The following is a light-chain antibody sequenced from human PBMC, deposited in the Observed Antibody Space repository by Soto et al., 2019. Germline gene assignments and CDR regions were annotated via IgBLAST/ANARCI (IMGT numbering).Light chain of an antibody. CDR3: PSYDTSLSYV. CDR1: SSNIGAGYA. Sequence: QTVVTQPPSVSGAPGQRVTISCTGSSSNIGAGYAVHWYQQLPGTAPKLLIYGNTNRPSGVPDRFSGSKSGTSASLAITGLQAEDEADYYCPSYDTSLSYVFGGGTKLTVL. V-gene: IGLV1-40*01. CDR2: GNT. J-gene: IGLJ1*01.